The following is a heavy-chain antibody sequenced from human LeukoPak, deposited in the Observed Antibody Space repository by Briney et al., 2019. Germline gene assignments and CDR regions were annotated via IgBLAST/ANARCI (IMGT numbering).Heavy chain of an antibody. CDR1: GYTFTSYG. Sequence: ASVKVSCKASGYTFTSYGISWVRQAPGQGLEWMGWISAYNGNTNYAQKLQGRVTMTTDTSTSTAYMELRSLRSDDTAVYYCARERNSGQQLVLFDYWGQGTLVTVSS. J-gene: IGHJ4*02. CDR3: ARERNSGQQLVLFDY. D-gene: IGHD6-13*01. CDR2: ISAYNGNT. V-gene: IGHV1-18*01.